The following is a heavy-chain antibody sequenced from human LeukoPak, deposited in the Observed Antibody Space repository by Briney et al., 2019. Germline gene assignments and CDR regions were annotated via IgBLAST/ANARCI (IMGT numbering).Heavy chain of an antibody. V-gene: IGHV4-59*11. CDR3: ARDTGTVVDY. CDR1: GDPITAHY. D-gene: IGHD4-23*01. CDR2: ISYSGDT. Sequence: SETLSLTCTVSGDPITAHYWSWIRQPPGKGLEWIGYISYSGDTKYNPSLRSRLTMSIDTSRNQFSLRLNSVTAADAAVYYCARDTGTVVDYWGQGTLVTVSS. J-gene: IGHJ4*02.